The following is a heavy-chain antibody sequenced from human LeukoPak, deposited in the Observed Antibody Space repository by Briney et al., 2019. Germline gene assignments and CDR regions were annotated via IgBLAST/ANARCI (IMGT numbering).Heavy chain of an antibody. CDR1: GGSFSGYY. CDR3: ARGLTDGTGSFDI. Sequence: SETLSLTCAVYGGSFSGYYWYWLRQPPGKGLEWIGEINHSGRTNYHPSLKSRVTVSIDTSTNQFSLKLSSVTAADTAVYYCARGLTDGTGSFDIWGQGTMVTVSS. J-gene: IGHJ3*02. D-gene: IGHD2-8*02. V-gene: IGHV4-34*01. CDR2: INHSGRT.